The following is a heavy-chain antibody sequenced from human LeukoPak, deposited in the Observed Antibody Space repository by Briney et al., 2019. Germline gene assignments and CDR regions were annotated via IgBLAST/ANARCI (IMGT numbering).Heavy chain of an antibody. CDR2: ISGSGGST. D-gene: IGHD3-22*01. J-gene: IGHJ4*02. Sequence: PGGSLRLSCAASGFTFSSYAMSWVRQAPGKGLEWVSAISGSGGSTYYADSVKGRFTISRDNSKNTLYLQMNSLRAEDTAVYYCAKALTMIVAPTDLDYWGQGTLVTVSS. V-gene: IGHV3-23*01. CDR3: AKALTMIVAPTDLDY. CDR1: GFTFSSYA.